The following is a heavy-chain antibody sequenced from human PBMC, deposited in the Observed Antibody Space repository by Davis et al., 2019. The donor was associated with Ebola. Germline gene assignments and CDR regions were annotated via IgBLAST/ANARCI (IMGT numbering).Heavy chain of an antibody. CDR1: GFTFSSYA. V-gene: IGHV3-23*01. Sequence: GESLKLSCAASGFTFSSYAMSWVRQAPGKGLEWVSAISGSGGSTYYADSVKGRFTISRDNSKNTLYLQMNSLRAEDTAVYYCAKVSLPLWFGELSPWFDPWGQGTLVTVSS. CDR2: ISGSGGST. CDR3: AKVSLPLWFGELSPWFDP. D-gene: IGHD3-10*01. J-gene: IGHJ5*02.